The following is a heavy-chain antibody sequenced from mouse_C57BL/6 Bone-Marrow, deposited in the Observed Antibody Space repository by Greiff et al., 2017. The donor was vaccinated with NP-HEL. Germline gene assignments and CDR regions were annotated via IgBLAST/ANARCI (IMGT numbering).Heavy chain of an antibody. CDR3: ARDAGYGNYWYFDV. CDR2: SRNKANDYTT. D-gene: IGHD2-1*01. V-gene: IGHV7-1*01. J-gene: IGHJ1*03. Sequence: EVQLVESGGGLVQSGRSLRLSCATSGFTFSDFYMEWVRQAPGKGLEWIAASRNKANDYTTEYSASLKGRFIVSRDTSQSILYLQMNALRAEDTAIYYCARDAGYGNYWYFDVWGTGTTVTVSS. CDR1: GFTFSDFY.